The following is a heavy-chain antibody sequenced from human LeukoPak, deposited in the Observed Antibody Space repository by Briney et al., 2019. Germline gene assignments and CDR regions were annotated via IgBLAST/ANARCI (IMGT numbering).Heavy chain of an antibody. Sequence: GGSLRLSCAASGFTFSSYSMNWVRQAPGKGLEWVSSISSSSSYIYYADSVKGRFTISRDNSKNTLYLQVNSLRAEDTAVYYCAKLKSYNWIDYWGQGTLVTVSS. CDR2: ISSSSSYI. J-gene: IGHJ4*02. CDR1: GFTFSSYS. V-gene: IGHV3-21*04. D-gene: IGHD5-24*01. CDR3: AKLKSYNWIDY.